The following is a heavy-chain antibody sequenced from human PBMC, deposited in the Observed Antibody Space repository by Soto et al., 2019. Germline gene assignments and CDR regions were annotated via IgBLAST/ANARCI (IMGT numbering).Heavy chain of an antibody. CDR3: ARGGLQLVKGDAFDI. Sequence: PGGSLRLSCAASGFTFSSYAMSWVRQAPGKGLQWVSAISGSGGSTYYADSVKGRFTISRDNSKNTLYLQMNSLRAEDTAVYYCARGGLQLVKGDAFDIWGQGTMVTVSS. D-gene: IGHD6-13*01. J-gene: IGHJ3*02. V-gene: IGHV3-23*01. CDR2: ISGSGGST. CDR1: GFTFSSYA.